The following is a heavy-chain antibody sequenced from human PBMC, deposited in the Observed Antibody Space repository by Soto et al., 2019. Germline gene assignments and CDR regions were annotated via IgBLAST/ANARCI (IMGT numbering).Heavy chain of an antibody. CDR1: GGTFSTSA. D-gene: IGHD1-1*01. Sequence: QVQLVQSGAEVKKAGSSVKVSCKTSGGTFSTSAISWVRQAPGQGLEWVGGIMPVFPTPDYAQNFQGRVTITADDSTTTAYRELTSLRADDTAVYYCARDKARLQLGGNYYYILDVWGQGTAITVSS. J-gene: IGHJ6*02. V-gene: IGHV1-69*12. CDR3: ARDKARLQLGGNYYYILDV. CDR2: IMPVFPTP.